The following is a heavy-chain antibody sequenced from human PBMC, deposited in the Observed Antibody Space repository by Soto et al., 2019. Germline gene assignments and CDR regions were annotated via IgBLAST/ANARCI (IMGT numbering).Heavy chain of an antibody. CDR1: GFTFSSYA. V-gene: IGHV3-23*01. D-gene: IGHD4-17*01. CDR3: ARSLMTTGGFDY. J-gene: IGHJ4*02. CDR2: ISGRGGST. Sequence: GGSLTPSRPVSGFTFSSYAMSCVRPAPGKGLEWVAAISGRGGSTYYAASVKGRFTISRDNAKNSLYLQMNSLRAEDTAVYYCARSLMTTGGFDYWGQGTLVTGSS.